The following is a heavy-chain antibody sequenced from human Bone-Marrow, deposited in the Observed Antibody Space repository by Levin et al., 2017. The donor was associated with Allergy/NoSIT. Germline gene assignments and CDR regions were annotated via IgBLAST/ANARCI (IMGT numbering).Heavy chain of an antibody. CDR2: IYYAGSP. Sequence: SETLSLTCTVSGGSIYSTGYYWSWIRQHPGKGLEWIGYIYYAGSPYYNPALKSRVTISADTSKSQFFLRLNSVTAADTAVYYCARDRLVPAAMRDAFDIWGLGIMVTVSS. CDR1: GGSIYSTGYY. CDR3: ARDRLVPAAMRDAFDI. J-gene: IGHJ3*02. V-gene: IGHV4-31*03. D-gene: IGHD2-2*01.